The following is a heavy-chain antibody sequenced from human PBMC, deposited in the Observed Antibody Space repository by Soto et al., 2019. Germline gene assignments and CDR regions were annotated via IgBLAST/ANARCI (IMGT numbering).Heavy chain of an antibody. CDR3: ARGHTANYYTYMDV. V-gene: IGHV3-30*03. CDR1: GFTFSIYG. J-gene: IGHJ6*03. D-gene: IGHD5-18*01. CDR2: ISYDGSNK. Sequence: QVQLVESGGGVVQPGRSLRLSCAASGFTFSIYGMHWVRQAPGKGLEWVAVISYDGSNKYYADSVKGRFTISRDNSKDTLYLQMNSLRPEDTAVYYCARGHTANYYTYMDVWGAVTAVTVSS.